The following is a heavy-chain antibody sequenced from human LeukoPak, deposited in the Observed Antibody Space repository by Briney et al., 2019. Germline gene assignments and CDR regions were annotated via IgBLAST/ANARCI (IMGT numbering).Heavy chain of an antibody. CDR3: ARQRGIVVSYSPRGPFDY. J-gene: IGHJ4*02. CDR2: IGGSGGST. Sequence: GGTLRLSCAASGFTFSSYGMSWVRQAPGKGLEWVSAIGGSGGSTYYADSVKGRFTISRDNSKNTLYLQMNSLRAEDTAVYYCARQRGIVVSYSPRGPFDYWGQGTLVTVSS. V-gene: IGHV3-23*01. CDR1: GFTFSSYG. D-gene: IGHD3-22*01.